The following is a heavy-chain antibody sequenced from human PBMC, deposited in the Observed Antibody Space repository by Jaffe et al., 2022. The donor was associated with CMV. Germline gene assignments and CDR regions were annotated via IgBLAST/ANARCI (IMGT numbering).Heavy chain of an antibody. CDR1: GYTFTGYY. CDR2: INPNSGGT. Sequence: QVQLVQSGAEVKKPGASVKVSCKASGYTFTGYYMHWVRQAPGQGLEWMGWINPNSGGTNYAQKFQGRVTMTRDTSISTAYMELSRLRSDDTAVYYCARIYENYDILTGEFDYWGQGTLVTVSS. V-gene: IGHV1-2*02. J-gene: IGHJ4*02. CDR3: ARIYENYDILTGEFDY. D-gene: IGHD3-9*01.